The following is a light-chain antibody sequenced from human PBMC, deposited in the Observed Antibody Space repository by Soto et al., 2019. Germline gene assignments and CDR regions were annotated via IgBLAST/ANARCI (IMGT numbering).Light chain of an antibody. J-gene: IGLJ3*02. Sequence: QSVLTQPPSASGAPGQSVTLSCTGTSSDVRDFNYVSWYQLHTGQVPKLIIYEVTKRPSGVHDRFSGSKSGNTASLIVSGLQAEDEADYYCSAYGGHHSVLFGGGTKLTVL. CDR3: SAYGGHHSVL. CDR1: SSDVRDFNY. CDR2: EVT. V-gene: IGLV2-8*01.